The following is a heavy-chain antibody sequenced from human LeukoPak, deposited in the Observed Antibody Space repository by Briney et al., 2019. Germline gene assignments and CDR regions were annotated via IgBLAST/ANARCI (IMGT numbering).Heavy chain of an antibody. J-gene: IGHJ4*02. Sequence: SETLSLTCTLSGYSISIGYYWGWIRQTPGKGLEWIGCIYHSGSTYYNLSLRSLVTISVDSSKNQLSLKLSSVTAADAAVYSCASTDRITIVGVFSDRGQGALVNGSS. CDR3: ASTDRITIVGVFSD. D-gene: IGHD3-3*01. V-gene: IGHV4-38-2*02. CDR2: IYHSGST. CDR1: GYSISIGYY.